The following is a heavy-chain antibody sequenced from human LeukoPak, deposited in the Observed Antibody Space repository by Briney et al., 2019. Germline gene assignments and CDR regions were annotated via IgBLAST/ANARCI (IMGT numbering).Heavy chain of an antibody. CDR2: IYTSGST. CDR3: ARRHCSSTSCHAGRGYFDL. J-gene: IGHJ2*01. V-gene: IGHV4-4*09. D-gene: IGHD2-2*01. CDR1: GGSISSYY. Sequence: PETLSLTCTVSGGSISSYYWSWIRQPPGKGLEWIGYIYTSGSTNYNPSLKSRVTISVDTSKNQFSLKLSSVTAADTAVYYCARRHCSSTSCHAGRGYFDLWGRGALVTVSS.